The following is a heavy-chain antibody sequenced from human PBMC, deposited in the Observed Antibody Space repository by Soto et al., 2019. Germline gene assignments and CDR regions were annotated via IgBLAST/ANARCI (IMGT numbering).Heavy chain of an antibody. D-gene: IGHD1-1*01. CDR1: GYGFINYW. CDR3: ARGLTTGSYHLEN. Sequence: RESLKISCTGSGYGFINYWIAWVRQKPGQRLEWLGIIYPGPSDSRYSPSFQGQVTFSADKSINNAYLPLNSLRSPDTAIYYCARGLTTGSYHLENWGRGTQVTVSS. V-gene: IGHV5-51*01. J-gene: IGHJ4*02. CDR2: IYPGPSDS.